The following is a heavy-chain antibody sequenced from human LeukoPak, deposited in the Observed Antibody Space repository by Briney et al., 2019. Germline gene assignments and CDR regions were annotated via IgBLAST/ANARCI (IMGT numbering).Heavy chain of an antibody. D-gene: IGHD3-10*01. CDR3: ARHSPGWMVRPYCFDS. V-gene: IGHV5-51*01. Sequence: GESLKISCKGSGCSFTDYWIAWVRQMPGKGLEWMGLVYPGDSDSRYNPSFRGQVTISVDKANSTAYLQWNSLKASDTAIYYCARHSPGWMVRPYCFDSWGQGTLVTVSS. CDR2: VYPGDSDS. J-gene: IGHJ4*02. CDR1: GCSFTDYW.